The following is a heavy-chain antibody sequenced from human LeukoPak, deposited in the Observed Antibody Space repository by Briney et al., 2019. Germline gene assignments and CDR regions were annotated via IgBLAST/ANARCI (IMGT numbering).Heavy chain of an antibody. D-gene: IGHD5-18*01. CDR2: IDYRGST. CDR1: GGSISTYY. J-gene: IGHJ3*02. Sequence: ASETLSLTCTVSGGSISTYYWNWIRQPPGKGLEWIAYIDYRGSTTYNPSLRSRVTISVDTSRNQFSLKLSSVTAADTAVYYCARSRSGYSYGHAAFEIWGQGTMVTVSS. V-gene: IGHV4-59*01. CDR3: ARSRSGYSYGHAAFEI.